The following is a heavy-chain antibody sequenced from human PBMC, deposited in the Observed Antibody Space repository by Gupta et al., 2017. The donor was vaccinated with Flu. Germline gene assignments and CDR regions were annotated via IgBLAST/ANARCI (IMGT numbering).Heavy chain of an antibody. CDR2: SSSSSSTI. D-gene: IGHD6-19*01. CDR3: ARDGVAGFDY. Sequence: EVQLVDSGVGLVQPGGSLSLSCAASGFPFSSYSMNWVRQAPGKGLEWVSYSSSSSSTIDYADSVKGRFTISRDNAKNSLYLQMNSLRAEDTAVYYCARDGVAGFDYWGQGTLVTVSS. J-gene: IGHJ4*02. V-gene: IGHV3-48*01. CDR1: GFPFSSYS.